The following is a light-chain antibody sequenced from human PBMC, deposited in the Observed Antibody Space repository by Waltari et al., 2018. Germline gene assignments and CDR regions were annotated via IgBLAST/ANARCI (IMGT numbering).Light chain of an antibody. V-gene: IGKV1D-16*01. J-gene: IGKJ3*01. CDR2: AAP. CDR1: KGISTW. CDR3: QQYDSYPHT. Sequence: DIQMTQSPSSLSASVGDRITITCRASKGISTWSAWYQQKPEKAPKSLIYAAPTLQSGVPSRFSGSRSGADFILTINSLQPEDFATYYCQQYDSYPHTFGPGTTVDLK.